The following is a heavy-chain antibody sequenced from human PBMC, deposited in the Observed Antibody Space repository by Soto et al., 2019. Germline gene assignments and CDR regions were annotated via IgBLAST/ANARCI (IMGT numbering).Heavy chain of an antibody. D-gene: IGHD2-15*01. V-gene: IGHV1-18*04. J-gene: IGHJ6*02. CDR3: ARDPGSGYYDYYGMDV. CDR2: ISAYNGNT. Sequence: ASVKVSCKASGYTFTSYGISWVRQAPGQGLEWMGWISAYNGNTNYAQKLQGRVTMTTDTSTSTAYMELRSLRSDDTAVYYCARDPGSGYYDYYGMDVWGQGTTVTVSS. CDR1: GYTFTSYG.